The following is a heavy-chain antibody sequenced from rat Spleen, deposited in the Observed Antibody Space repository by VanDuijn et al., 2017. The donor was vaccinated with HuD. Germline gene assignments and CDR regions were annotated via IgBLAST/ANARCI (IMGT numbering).Heavy chain of an antibody. J-gene: IGHJ2*01. V-gene: IGHV5-20*01. Sequence: EVQLVESGGGLVQPGRSLKLSCEVSGFTFGDYGMAWIRQAPKKGLEWVAYISYDGETTYYRDSVKGRFTISRDNAKSSLYLQMDSLRSEDTSTYYCAKDETYYGYGAWDYWGQGVMVTVSS. CDR3: AKDETYYGYGAWDY. CDR2: ISYDGETT. D-gene: IGHD1-7*01. CDR1: GFTFGDYG.